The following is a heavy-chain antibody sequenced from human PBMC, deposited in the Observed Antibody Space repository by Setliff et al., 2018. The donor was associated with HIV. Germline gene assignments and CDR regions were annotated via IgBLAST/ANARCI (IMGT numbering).Heavy chain of an antibody. CDR2: IFYSGST. CDR3: ARASAERSSVRGLGIAFDI. Sequence: SETLSLTCTVSNDSISSGVFYWSWIRQHSGKGLEWIGYIFYSGSTYYKPSLKSPVTMSVDTSKNQFSLTLTSVTAADTAVYYCARASAERSSVRGLGIAFDIWGQGTMVTV. D-gene: IGHD3-10*01. J-gene: IGHJ3*02. V-gene: IGHV4-31*02. CDR1: NDSISSGVFY.